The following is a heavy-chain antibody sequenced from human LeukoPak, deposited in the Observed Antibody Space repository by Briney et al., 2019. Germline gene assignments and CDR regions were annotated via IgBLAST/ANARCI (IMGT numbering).Heavy chain of an antibody. CDR1: GYSFTSYW. D-gene: IGHD5-18*01. V-gene: IGHV5-51*01. CDR3: ARRMLDTPMVVSPEFDY. J-gene: IGHJ4*02. CDR2: IYPGDSDT. Sequence: GESLKISCKGSGYSFTSYWIGWVRQMPGKGLEWMGLIYPGDSDTRYSPSFQGQVTISADKSISTAYLQWSSLKASDTAMYFCARRMLDTPMVVSPEFDYWGQGTLVTVSS.